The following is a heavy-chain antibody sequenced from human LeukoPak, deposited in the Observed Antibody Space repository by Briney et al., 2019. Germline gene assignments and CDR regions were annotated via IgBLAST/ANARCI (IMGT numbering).Heavy chain of an antibody. V-gene: IGHV6-1*01. CDR1: GDSVSSINGA. CDR2: TYYRSRWYN. J-gene: IGHJ4*02. Sequence: SQTLSLTCAISGDSVSSINGAWNWVRQSPSRGLEWLGRTYYRSRWYNDYVESMKGRITISPDTSKNQFSLHLDSVTPEDTAAYYCARDLGNTGLYTFDYWGQGTLVTVYS. D-gene: IGHD5-12*01. CDR3: ARDLGNTGLYTFDY.